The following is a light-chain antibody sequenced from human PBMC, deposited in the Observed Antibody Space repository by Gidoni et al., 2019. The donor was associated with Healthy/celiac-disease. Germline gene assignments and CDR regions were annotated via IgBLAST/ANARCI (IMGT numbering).Light chain of an antibody. CDR1: KLGDKF. CDR3: QTWDSSTVL. Sequence: SYELTQPPSVSVSPGQTASITCSGDKLGDKFAFWYQQKPGQSPVLVIYQDNKRPSGIPERFSGSNSGNTATLTISGTQAMDEADYYCQTWDSSTVLFGGGTKLTVL. J-gene: IGLJ2*01. CDR2: QDN. V-gene: IGLV3-1*01.